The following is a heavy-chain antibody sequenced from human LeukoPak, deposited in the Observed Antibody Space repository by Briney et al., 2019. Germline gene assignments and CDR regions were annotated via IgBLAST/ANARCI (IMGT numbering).Heavy chain of an antibody. J-gene: IGHJ5*02. CDR1: GYTFTSYH. V-gene: IGHV1-46*01. CDR3: AREAITIFGLVRTQTTKGPHRFDP. CDR2: INPSGGST. Sequence: ASVKVSCKASGYTFTSYHMHWVRQAPGQGLEWMGIINPSGGSTNYAQRFRGRVTMTRDMSTGTVYMELSSLTSEDTAVYYCAREAITIFGLVRTQTTKGPHRFDPWGQGTLVSVSP. D-gene: IGHD3-3*01.